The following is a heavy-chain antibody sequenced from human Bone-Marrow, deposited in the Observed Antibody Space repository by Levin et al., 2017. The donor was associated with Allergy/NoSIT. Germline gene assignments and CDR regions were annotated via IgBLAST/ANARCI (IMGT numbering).Heavy chain of an antibody. Sequence: ASVKVSCKASGYSFNNYYIIWVRQAPGQGLEWMGWISAYNGNPQYAQKLQGRVTMTTDTSTNTAYMELRSLRSDDTAVYYCARDRQGMDYWGQGTLVTVSS. CDR1: GYSFNNYY. J-gene: IGHJ4*02. CDR3: ARDRQGMDY. CDR2: ISAYNGNP. V-gene: IGHV1-18*01.